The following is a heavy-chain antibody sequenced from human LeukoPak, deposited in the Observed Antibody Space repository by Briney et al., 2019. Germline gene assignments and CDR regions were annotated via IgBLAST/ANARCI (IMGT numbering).Heavy chain of an antibody. V-gene: IGHV3-11*01. D-gene: IGHD2-2*01. CDR3: AREPQSTSWAITPEDV. J-gene: IGHJ6*02. Sequence: GGSLRLSCAASGFTFSDYYMSWIRQAPGKGLEWVSYISSSGSTIYYADSVKGRFTVSRDNAKNSLYLQMNSLRAEDTAVYYCAREPQSTSWAITPEDVWGQGTTVTVSS. CDR2: ISSSGSTI. CDR1: GFTFSDYY.